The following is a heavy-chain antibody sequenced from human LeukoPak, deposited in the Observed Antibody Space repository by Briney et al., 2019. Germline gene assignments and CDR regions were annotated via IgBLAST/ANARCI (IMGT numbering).Heavy chain of an antibody. V-gene: IGHV3-11*04. D-gene: IGHD6-13*01. CDR3: ARVPYSGYSSSWVFDY. CDR1: GFTFSDYY. J-gene: IGHJ4*02. Sequence: GGSLRLSCAASGFTFSDYYMSWIRQAPGKGLEWVSYISSSGSTIYYADSVKGRFIISRDNAKNSLYLQMNSLRAEDTAVYYCARVPYSGYSSSWVFDYWGQGTLVTVSS. CDR2: ISSSGSTI.